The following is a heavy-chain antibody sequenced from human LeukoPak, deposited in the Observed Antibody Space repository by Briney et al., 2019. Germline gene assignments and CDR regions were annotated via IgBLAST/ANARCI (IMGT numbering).Heavy chain of an antibody. J-gene: IGHJ5*02. D-gene: IGHD2-15*01. CDR2: TNHSGST. Sequence: KPSETLSLTCAVYGGSFSGYYWSWIRQPPGKGLEWIGETNHSGSTNYNPSLKSRVTISVDTSKNQFSLKLSSVTAADTAVYYCARRTGCSGGSCYFRPNWFDPWGQGTLVTVSS. V-gene: IGHV4-34*01. CDR1: GGSFSGYY. CDR3: ARRTGCSGGSCYFRPNWFDP.